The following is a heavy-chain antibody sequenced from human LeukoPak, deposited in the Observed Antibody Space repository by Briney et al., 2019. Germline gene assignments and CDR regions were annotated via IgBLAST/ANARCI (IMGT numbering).Heavy chain of an antibody. CDR1: GGTFSSYA. CDR2: IIPILGIA. CDR3: ARGRGAYDSGGDY. D-gene: IGHD5-12*01. Sequence: SVRVSCKASGGTFSSYAISWVRQAPGQGLEWMGRIIPILGIANYAQKFQGRVTITADKSTSTAYMELSSLRSEDTAVYYCARGRGAYDSGGDYWGQGTLVTVSS. J-gene: IGHJ4*02. V-gene: IGHV1-69*04.